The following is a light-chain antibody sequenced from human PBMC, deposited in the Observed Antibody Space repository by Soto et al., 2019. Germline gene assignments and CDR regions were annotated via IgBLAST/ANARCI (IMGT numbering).Light chain of an antibody. Sequence: QSVLTQPASVSGSPGQSITISCTGTSSDVGSYNLVSWYQQHPGKAPKLIIYEVSKRPSGVSNRFSGSKSGNTASLTISGLQAEDEADYYCCSYAGSSPFIVFGGGTQLTVL. V-gene: IGLV2-23*02. CDR2: EVS. J-gene: IGLJ2*01. CDR1: SSDVGSYNL. CDR3: CSYAGSSPFIV.